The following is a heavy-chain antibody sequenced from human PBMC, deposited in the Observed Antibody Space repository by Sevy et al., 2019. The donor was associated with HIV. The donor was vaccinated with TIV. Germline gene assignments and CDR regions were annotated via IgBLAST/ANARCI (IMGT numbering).Heavy chain of an antibody. CDR1: GGTFTSYA. V-gene: IGHV1-69*13. CDR3: ARVNLAVAGRGWFDP. D-gene: IGHD6-19*01. Sequence: ASVKVSCKASGGTFTSYAISWVRQAPGLGLEWMGGIIPLLGTANYAQQFQGRVTITGDESTSTVYMELSSLRSEDTAVYYCARVNLAVAGRGWFDPWGQGTLVTVSS. CDR2: IIPLLGTA. J-gene: IGHJ5*02.